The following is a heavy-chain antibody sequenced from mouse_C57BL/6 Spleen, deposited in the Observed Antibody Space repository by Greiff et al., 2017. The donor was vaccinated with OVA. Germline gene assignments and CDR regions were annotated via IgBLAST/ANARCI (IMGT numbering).Heavy chain of an antibody. V-gene: IGHV5-12*01. Sequence: EVQLVESGGGLVQPGGSLKLSCAASGFTFSDYYMYWVRQTPEKRLEWVAYISNGGGSTYYPDTVKGRFTISRDNAKNTLYLQMSRLKSEDTAIYYCAGHDIYCGILGYFDVWGTGTTVTVSS. CDR1: GFTFSDYY. D-gene: IGHD1-1*01. CDR2: ISNGGGST. CDR3: AGHDIYCGILGYFDV. J-gene: IGHJ1*03.